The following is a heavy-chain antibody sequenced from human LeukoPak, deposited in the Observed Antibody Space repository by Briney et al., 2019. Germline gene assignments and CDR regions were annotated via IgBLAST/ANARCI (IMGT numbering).Heavy chain of an antibody. CDR3: ARGAEDIVVVPAAPEAFDI. CDR1: GFTFSSYS. CDR2: ISSSSSYI. Sequence: GGSLRLSCAASGFTFSSYSMNWVRQAPGKGLEWVSSISSSSSYIYYADSVKGRFTISRDNAKNSLYLQMNSLRAEDTAVYYCARGAEDIVVVPAAPEAFDIWGQGTMVTVSS. V-gene: IGHV3-21*01. J-gene: IGHJ3*02. D-gene: IGHD2-2*01.